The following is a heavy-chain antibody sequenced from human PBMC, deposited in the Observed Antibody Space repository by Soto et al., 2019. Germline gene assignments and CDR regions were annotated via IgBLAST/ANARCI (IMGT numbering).Heavy chain of an antibody. CDR2: IYYSGSS. J-gene: IGHJ6*03. CDR1: GGSISSYY. V-gene: IGHV4-59*08. CDR3: ARHRYGSGSYYTQYYYYYYMDV. D-gene: IGHD3-10*01. Sequence: QVQLQESGPGLVKPSETLSLTCTVSGGSISSYYWSWIRQPPGKGLEWIGYIYYSGSSNYNPSLTSRLTISVDTSKNQFSLKLSSVTAADTAVYYCARHRYGSGSYYTQYYYYYYMDVWCKGTTVTVSS.